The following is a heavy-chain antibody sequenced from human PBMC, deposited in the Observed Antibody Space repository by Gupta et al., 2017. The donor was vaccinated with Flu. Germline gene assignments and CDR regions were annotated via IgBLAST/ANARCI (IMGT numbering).Heavy chain of an antibody. D-gene: IGHD4-4*01. J-gene: IGHJ4*02. V-gene: IGHV3-30*18. Sequence: GMHWVRQAPGKGLECVAVTSFDGSNKYYADSVKVRFTISRDNSKNTLYLQMNSLRPEDTAVYYCAKDFSRLIYSNPEGLDYWGQGALVTVSS. CDR3: AKDFSRLIYSNPEGLDY. CDR2: TSFDGSNK. CDR1: G.